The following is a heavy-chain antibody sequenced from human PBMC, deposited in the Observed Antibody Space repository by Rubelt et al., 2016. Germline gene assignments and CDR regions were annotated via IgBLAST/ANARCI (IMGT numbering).Heavy chain of an antibody. Sequence: QLQLQESGPGLVKPSETLSLTCTVSGGSIRSSSHYWGWIRQPPGKGLEWIGSIFYSGTTYYNPSLESRVTISVDTSKNQFSLRLSSMTAAVTAVYYCARRSMAPTAKDAFDIWGQGTMVTVSS. D-gene: IGHD6-6*01. J-gene: IGHJ3*02. CDR2: IFYSGTT. CDR1: GGSIRSSSHY. V-gene: IGHV4-39*01. CDR3: ARRSMAPTAKDAFDI.